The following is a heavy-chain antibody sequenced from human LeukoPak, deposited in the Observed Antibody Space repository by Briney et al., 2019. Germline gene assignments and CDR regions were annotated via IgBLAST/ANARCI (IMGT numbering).Heavy chain of an antibody. Sequence: SETLSLTCAVYGGSFSGYYWSWIRQPPGKGLEWIGEINHSGSTNYNPSLKSRVTISVDTSKNQFSLKLSSVTAADTAVYYCVRGSWAATHTDYFDYWGQGTLVTVSS. V-gene: IGHV4-34*01. J-gene: IGHJ4*02. CDR2: INHSGST. CDR1: GGSFSGYY. D-gene: IGHD2-15*01. CDR3: VRGSWAATHTDYFDY.